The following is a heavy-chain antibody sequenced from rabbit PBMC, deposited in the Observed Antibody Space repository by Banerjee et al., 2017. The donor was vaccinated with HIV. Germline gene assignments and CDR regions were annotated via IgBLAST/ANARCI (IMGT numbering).Heavy chain of an antibody. CDR3: ANNPANGHYQLTRLDL. CDR1: GFTISSSYY. J-gene: IGHJ6*01. CDR2: IDGGSSGST. D-gene: IGHD1-1*01. V-gene: IGHV1S40*01. Sequence: QSLEESGGDLVKPEGSLALTCKASGFTISSSYYMCWVRQAPGKGLEWIACIDGGSSGSTYYASWAKGRFTISKTSSTTVTLQMTSLTAADTATYLCANNPANGHYQLTRLDLWGPGTLVTVS.